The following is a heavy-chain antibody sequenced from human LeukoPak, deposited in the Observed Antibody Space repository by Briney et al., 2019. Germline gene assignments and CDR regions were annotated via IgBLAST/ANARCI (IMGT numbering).Heavy chain of an antibody. CDR3: ARGPDYYDSSGYYSSY. V-gene: IGHV3-21*01. CDR2: ISSSSSYI. J-gene: IGHJ4*02. D-gene: IGHD3-22*01. Sequence: GGSLKLSLPASGFTLSGFTINWVRKLQGKGLKWVSSISSSSSYIYYTDSVRGRFTISRDNAKNSLYLQTNSLRAEDTAVYYCARGPDYYDSSGYYSSYWGQGTLVTVSS. CDR1: GFTLSGFT.